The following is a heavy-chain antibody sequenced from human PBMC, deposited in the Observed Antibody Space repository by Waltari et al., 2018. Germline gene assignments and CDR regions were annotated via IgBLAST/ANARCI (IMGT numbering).Heavy chain of an antibody. CDR1: GGSFSGYY. D-gene: IGHD6-6*01. CDR2: INHSGRT. V-gene: IGHV4-34*01. CDR3: ARVPLAARPPYFDY. J-gene: IGHJ4*02. Sequence: QVQLQQWGAGLLKPSETLSLTCAVYGGSFSGYYWSWIRQPPGKGLEWIGEINHSGRTNYNPSRKSRVTIAVDTAKNQFSLKLSSVTAADTAVYYCARVPLAARPPYFDYWGQGTLVTVSS.